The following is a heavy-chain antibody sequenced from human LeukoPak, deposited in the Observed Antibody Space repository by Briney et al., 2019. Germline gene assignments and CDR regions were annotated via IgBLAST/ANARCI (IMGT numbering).Heavy chain of an antibody. V-gene: IGHV4-59*08. CDR1: GGSIGSYY. CDR3: ASTVTRYYYYYYMDV. D-gene: IGHD4-17*01. CDR2: IYYSGST. J-gene: IGHJ6*03. Sequence: SETLSLTCTVSGGSIGSYYWSWIRQPPGKGLEWIGYIYYSGSTNYNPSLKSRVTISVDTSKNQFSLKLSSVTAADTAVYYCASTVTRYYYYYYMDVWGKGTTVTVSS.